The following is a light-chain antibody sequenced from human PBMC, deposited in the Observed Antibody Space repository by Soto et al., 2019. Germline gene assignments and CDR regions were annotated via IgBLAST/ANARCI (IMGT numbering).Light chain of an antibody. CDR3: QQYGSSGT. J-gene: IGKJ1*01. V-gene: IGKV3-20*01. Sequence: EIVLTQSPGTLSLSPGERATLSCRASQSVSNNYLAWYQQKPGQAPRLLIYGASNRATGIRDRFSGSGSGTDFTLTISRLEPEDFAVYYCQQYGSSGTFGQGTKVEIK. CDR1: QSVSNNY. CDR2: GAS.